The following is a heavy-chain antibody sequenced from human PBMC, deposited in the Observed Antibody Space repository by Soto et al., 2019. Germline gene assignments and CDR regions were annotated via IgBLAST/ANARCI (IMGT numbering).Heavy chain of an antibody. J-gene: IGHJ4*02. CDR1: GGSISSYF. CDR2: VYYTGTT. Sequence: KPSETLSLTCTVSGGSISSYFYIWVRQPPGKGLEWIGSVYYTGTTDYNPSLKSRVTISVDTSKTQFSLNLRSVTAADTAVYYCARDLAAVPRAFDYWGRGTLVTVS. D-gene: IGHD6-13*01. CDR3: ARDLAAVPRAFDY. V-gene: IGHV4-59*01.